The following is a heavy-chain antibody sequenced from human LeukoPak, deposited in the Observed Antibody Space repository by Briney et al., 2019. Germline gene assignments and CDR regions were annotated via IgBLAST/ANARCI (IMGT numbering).Heavy chain of an antibody. Sequence: GGSLRLSCAASGFTFSSYGMHWVRQAPGKGLEWVAVIWYDGSNKYYADSVKGRFTISRDNAKNTLYLQMNSLRVDDTAVYYCARDVGDAPDSWGQGTLVTVSS. CDR1: GFTFSSYG. CDR3: ARDVGDAPDS. J-gene: IGHJ4*02. V-gene: IGHV3-33*01. CDR2: IWYDGSNK. D-gene: IGHD2-21*01.